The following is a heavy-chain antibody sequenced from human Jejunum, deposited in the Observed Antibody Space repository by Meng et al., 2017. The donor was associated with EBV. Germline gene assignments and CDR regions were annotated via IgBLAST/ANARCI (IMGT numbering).Heavy chain of an antibody. CDR1: AGSFNYYY. D-gene: IGHD6-19*01. J-gene: IGHJ4*02. V-gene: IGHV4-34*12. CDR2: IIHSGST. CDR3: ARKAVPGTFARPKFDY. Sequence: QVQLPQRGTGLLSPSQALPLTCLAYAGSFNYYYWTWIRQPPGKGLEWIGEIIHSGSTNYDPSLKSRVTISVDRSKNQFSLKLTSVTAADTAVYYCARKAVPGTFARPKFDYWGQGTLVTVSS.